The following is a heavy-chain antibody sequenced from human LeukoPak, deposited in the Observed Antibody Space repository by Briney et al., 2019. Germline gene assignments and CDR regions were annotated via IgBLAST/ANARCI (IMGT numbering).Heavy chain of an antibody. Sequence: PSETLSLTRTVSCGSISSGDYYWSCIRPPPEKALEWCGYIYYSGSTYHNTSLKSPVTISVDTSKNQFSLKLSAVTAADTAVYYCARFSIIAAASFDYWGQGTLVTVSS. D-gene: IGHD6-13*01. V-gene: IGHV4-30-4*01. CDR3: ARFSIIAAASFDY. CDR2: IYYSGST. J-gene: IGHJ4*02. CDR1: CGSISSGDYY.